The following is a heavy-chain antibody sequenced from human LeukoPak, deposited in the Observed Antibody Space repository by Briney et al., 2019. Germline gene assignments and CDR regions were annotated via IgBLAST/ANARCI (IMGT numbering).Heavy chain of an antibody. Sequence: GGSLRLSCAASGFTFSSYAMSWVRQAPGKGLEWVSAISGSGGSTYYADSVKGRFTISRDNSKNTLYLQMNSLRAEDTAVYYCASRSGYYNNLDYWGQGTLVTVSS. V-gene: IGHV3-23*01. CDR3: ASRSGYYNNLDY. D-gene: IGHD3-22*01. CDR1: GFTFSSYA. CDR2: ISGSGGST. J-gene: IGHJ4*02.